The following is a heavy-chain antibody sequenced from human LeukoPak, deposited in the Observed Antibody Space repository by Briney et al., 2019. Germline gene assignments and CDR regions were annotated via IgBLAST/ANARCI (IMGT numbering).Heavy chain of an antibody. V-gene: IGHV5-51*01. J-gene: IGHJ4*02. CDR2: IYPRDSDT. Sequence: GESLKISCKGSGYSFDSYWIAWVRQMPGKSLECMGIIYPRDSDTRYSPSFQGQVTISADKSISTTYLQWSGLKASDTAIYYCARLNDFWSGFLKFYFDPWGQGTLVTVSS. CDR3: ARLNDFWSGFLKFYFDP. CDR1: GYSFDSYW. D-gene: IGHD3-3*01.